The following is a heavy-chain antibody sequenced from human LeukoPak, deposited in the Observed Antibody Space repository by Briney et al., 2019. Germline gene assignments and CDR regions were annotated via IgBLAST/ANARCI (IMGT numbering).Heavy chain of an antibody. Sequence: QTGGSLRLSCAASGFTFSSYAMSWVRQAPGKGLEWVSVISAGGGTTYYADSVKGRFTISRDNSKNTLYLQINILRAEDTAVYYCAKRYSSGAFDYWGQGTLVTVSS. CDR3: AKRYSSGAFDY. V-gene: IGHV3-23*01. CDR1: GFTFSSYA. D-gene: IGHD6-19*01. J-gene: IGHJ4*02. CDR2: ISAGGGTT.